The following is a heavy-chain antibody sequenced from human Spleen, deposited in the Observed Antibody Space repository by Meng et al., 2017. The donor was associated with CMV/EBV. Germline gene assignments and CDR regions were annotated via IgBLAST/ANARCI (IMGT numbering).Heavy chain of an antibody. CDR2: ISYDGSNK. CDR1: GFTFSSYA. CDR3: AKEGCCSSTDSYWINYYYYGMDV. Sequence: GESLKISCAASGFTFSSYAMHWVRQAPGKGLEWVAVISYDGSNKYYADSVKGRFTISRDNSKNTLYLQMNSLRAEDTAVYYCAKEGCCSSTDSYWINYYYYGMDVWGQGTTVTVSS. V-gene: IGHV3-30*04. D-gene: IGHD2-2*01. J-gene: IGHJ6*02.